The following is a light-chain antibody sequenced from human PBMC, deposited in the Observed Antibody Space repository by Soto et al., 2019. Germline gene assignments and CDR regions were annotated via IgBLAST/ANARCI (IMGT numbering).Light chain of an antibody. J-gene: IGLJ2*01. CDR2: EGS. V-gene: IGLV2-23*01. CDR1: SSDVGSYNP. Sequence: QSALTQPASVSGSPGESITISCTGTSSDVGSYNPVSWYQPHPGKAPKLKIYEGSKRPLGVSNRFSGSKSGNTASLTISGLQAEDEADYYCCSYAGSSTHVVFGGATKLTV. CDR3: CSYAGSSTHVV.